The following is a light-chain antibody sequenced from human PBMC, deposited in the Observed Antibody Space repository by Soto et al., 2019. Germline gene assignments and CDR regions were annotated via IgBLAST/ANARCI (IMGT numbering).Light chain of an antibody. V-gene: IGLV2-14*01. CDR2: DVS. CDR1: SSDVGGYNC. J-gene: IGLJ1*01. CDR3: NSYTSSSTYV. Sequence: QSVLTQPASVSGSPGQSITISCTGTSSDVGGYNCVSWYQQHPGKAPKLMIYDVSNRPSGVSNRFSGSKSGNTASLTISGLQAEDEADYYCNSYTSSSTYVFGTGTKLTVL.